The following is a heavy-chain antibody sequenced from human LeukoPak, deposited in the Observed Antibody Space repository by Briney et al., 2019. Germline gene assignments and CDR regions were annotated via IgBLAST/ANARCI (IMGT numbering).Heavy chain of an antibody. CDR2: ISSSSTI. CDR3: GSYGLDY. V-gene: IGHV3-48*01. J-gene: IGHJ4*02. D-gene: IGHD4-17*01. Sequence: GGSLRLSCAASGFTFSSYSMNWVRQAPGKGLEWVSYISSSSTIYYADSVKGRFTISRDNAKNSLYLQMNSLRAEDTAVYYCGSYGLDYWGQGTLVTVSS. CDR1: GFTFSSYS.